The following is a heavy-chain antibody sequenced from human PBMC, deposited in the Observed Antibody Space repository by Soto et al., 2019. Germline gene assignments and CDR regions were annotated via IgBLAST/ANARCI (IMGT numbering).Heavy chain of an antibody. J-gene: IGHJ6*02. CDR1: GGSVSTGMKY. D-gene: IGHD3-10*01. CDR2: MYKTGET. CDR3: MKAHESGDFLGMSV. V-gene: IGHV4-61*01. Sequence: SETLSLTCTVSGGSVSTGMKYWGWVRQPPGKALEFIGYMYKTGETLLNSSLKSRVTLSMETSKNQFSLTLSSVTAADTAVYFCMKAHESGDFLGMSVWGPGTTVTVSS.